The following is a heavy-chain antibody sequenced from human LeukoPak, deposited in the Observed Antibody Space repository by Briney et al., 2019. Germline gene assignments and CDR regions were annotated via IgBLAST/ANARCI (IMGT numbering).Heavy chain of an antibody. D-gene: IGHD3-10*01. CDR2: INPNSGGT. CDR3: ARDSGYGSGITTYYYYGMDV. Sequence: ASVKVSCKASGYTFTGYYMHWARQAPGQGLEWMGWINPNSGGTNYAQKFQGWVTMTRDTSISTAYMELSRLRSDDTAVYYCARDSGYGSGITTYYYYGMDVWGQGTTVTVSS. V-gene: IGHV1-2*04. CDR1: GYTFTGYY. J-gene: IGHJ6*02.